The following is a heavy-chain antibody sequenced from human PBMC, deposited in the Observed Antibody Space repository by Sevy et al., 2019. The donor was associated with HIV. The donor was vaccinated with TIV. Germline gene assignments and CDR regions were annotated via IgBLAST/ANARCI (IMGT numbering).Heavy chain of an antibody. J-gene: IGHJ4*02. CDR3: ARGNYCESGGFPSSFDY. CDR2: IKQDGSEE. Sequence: GGSLRLSCAASGFTFSSFWMSWVRQAPGKGLEWVANIKQDGSEEYFVDSVKGRFTISRDNARNSLYLQMNSLRAEDTAVYYCARGNYCESGGFPSSFDYWGQGTLVTVSS. CDR1: GFTFSSFW. D-gene: IGHD3-22*01. V-gene: IGHV3-7*01.